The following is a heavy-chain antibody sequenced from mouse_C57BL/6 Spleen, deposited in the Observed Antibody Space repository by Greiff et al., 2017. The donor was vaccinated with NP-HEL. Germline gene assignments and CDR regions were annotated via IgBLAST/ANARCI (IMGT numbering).Heavy chain of an antibody. CDR3: ARDRKLLYYFDY. Sequence: EVQGVESGGGLVKPGGSLKLSCAASGFTFSSYAMSWVRQTPEKRLEWVATISDGGSYTYYPDNVKGRFTISRDNAKNNLYLQMSHLKSEDTAMYYCARDRKLLYYFDYWGQGTTLTVSS. J-gene: IGHJ2*01. CDR1: GFTFSSYA. D-gene: IGHD2-1*01. CDR2: ISDGGSYT. V-gene: IGHV5-4*01.